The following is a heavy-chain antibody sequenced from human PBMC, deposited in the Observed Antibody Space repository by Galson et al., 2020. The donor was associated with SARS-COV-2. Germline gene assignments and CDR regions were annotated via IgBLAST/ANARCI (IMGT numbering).Heavy chain of an antibody. D-gene: IGHD6-13*01. J-gene: IGHJ5*02. CDR1: GGSISSSSYY. Sequence: SETLSLTCTVSGGSISSSSYYWGWIRQPPGKGLEWIGSIYYSGSTYYNPSLKSRVTISVNTSKNQFSLKLSSVTAADTAVYYCARDSESAGICGIRRTNWFDPWGQGTRVTVAS. CDR3: ARDSESAGICGIRRTNWFDP. V-gene: IGHV4-39*07. CDR2: IYYSGST.